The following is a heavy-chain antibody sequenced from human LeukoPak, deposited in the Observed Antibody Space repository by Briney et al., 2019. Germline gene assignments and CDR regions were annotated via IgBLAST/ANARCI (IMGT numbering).Heavy chain of an antibody. CDR1: GGSISSYY. J-gene: IGHJ6*02. Sequence: SETLSLTCTVSGGSISSYYWSWIRQPPGKGLEWIGYIYYSGSTNYNPSLKSRVTISVDTSKNQFSLKLSSVTAADTAVYYCAREAGYYGSGSYYYYSMDVWGQGTTVTVSS. D-gene: IGHD3-10*01. CDR2: IYYSGST. V-gene: IGHV4-59*01. CDR3: AREAGYYGSGSYYYYSMDV.